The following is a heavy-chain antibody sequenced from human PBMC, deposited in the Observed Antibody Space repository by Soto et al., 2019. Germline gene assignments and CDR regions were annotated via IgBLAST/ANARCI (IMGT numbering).Heavy chain of an antibody. V-gene: IGHV3-48*01. D-gene: IGHD2-2*01. J-gene: IGHJ4*02. Sequence: GGSLRLSCAASGFTFSSYSMNWVRQAPGKGLEWVSYISSSSTTIYYADSVKGRFTISRDNAKNSLYLQMNSLRAEDTAVYYCARARNYCSNTTCYRFVDYWDQGSL. CDR3: ARARNYCSNTTCYRFVDY. CDR1: GFTFSSYS. CDR2: ISSSSTTI.